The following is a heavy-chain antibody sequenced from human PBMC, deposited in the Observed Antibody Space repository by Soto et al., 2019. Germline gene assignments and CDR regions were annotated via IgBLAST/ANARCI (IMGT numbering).Heavy chain of an antibody. D-gene: IGHD6-13*01. Sequence: QVQLVQSGAEVKKPGASVKVSCKASGYTFTSYGISWVRQAPGQGLEWMGWISAYNGNTSYAQKLQGRVTMTTDTSTSKAYMELRSLRSDDTAVYYCAREGAQQLAHYYYGMDVWGQGTTVTVSS. CDR1: GYTFTSYG. J-gene: IGHJ6*02. CDR2: ISAYNGNT. V-gene: IGHV1-18*01. CDR3: AREGAQQLAHYYYGMDV.